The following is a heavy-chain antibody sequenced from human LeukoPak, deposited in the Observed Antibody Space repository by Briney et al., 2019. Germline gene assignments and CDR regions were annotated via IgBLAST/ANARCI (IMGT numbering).Heavy chain of an antibody. CDR1: GFTFSSYA. J-gene: IGHJ4*02. V-gene: IGHV3-23*01. CDR2: ISGSGGST. CDR3: ANSTRGYSYGYKPDY. D-gene: IGHD5-18*01. Sequence: GGSLRLSCAASGFTFSSYAMSWVRQAPGKGLEWVSAISGSGGSTYYADSVKGRFTISRDNSKNTLYLQMNSLRAEDTAVYYCANSTRGYSYGYKPDYWGQGTLVTVSS.